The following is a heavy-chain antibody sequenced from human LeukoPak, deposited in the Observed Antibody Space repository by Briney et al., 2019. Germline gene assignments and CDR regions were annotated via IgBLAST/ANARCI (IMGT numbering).Heavy chain of an antibody. CDR1: GFTFSDYF. D-gene: IGHD3-22*01. Sequence: PGGSLRLSCAASGFTFSDYFMTWIRQAPGKGLEWVSYISYSGSTIYYADSVKGRFTISRDNAKDSLYLQMNSLRVEDTAVYYCARGLQVDYYDSGGPDYWGQGTLVTVSS. CDR3: ARGLQVDYYDSGGPDY. V-gene: IGHV3-11*04. J-gene: IGHJ4*02. CDR2: ISYSGSTI.